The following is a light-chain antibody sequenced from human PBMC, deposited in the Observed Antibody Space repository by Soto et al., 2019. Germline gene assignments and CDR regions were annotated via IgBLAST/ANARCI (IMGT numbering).Light chain of an antibody. CDR3: QQYNNWPRHT. J-gene: IGKJ2*01. V-gene: IGKV3D-15*01. CDR1: QSVSSN. Sequence: EIVMTQSPATLSVSPGERATLSCRASQSVSSNLAWYQQKPGQAPRLLIYGASTRATGIPARFSGSGSGTEFTLTISSLQSEHFAVYYCQQYNNWPRHTFGQGTKLEIK. CDR2: GAS.